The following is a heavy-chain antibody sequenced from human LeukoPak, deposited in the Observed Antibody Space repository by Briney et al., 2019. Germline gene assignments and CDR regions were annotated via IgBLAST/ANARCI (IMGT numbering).Heavy chain of an antibody. Sequence: SETLSLTCAVYGGSFSGYYWSWIRQPPGKGLEWIGEINHSGSTNYNPSLKSRVTISVDKSKNQFSLKLSSVTAADTAVYYCARVHLTHDAFDIWGQGTMVTVSS. CDR1: GGSFSGYY. J-gene: IGHJ3*02. CDR2: INHSGST. D-gene: IGHD3-10*01. CDR3: ARVHLTHDAFDI. V-gene: IGHV4-34*01.